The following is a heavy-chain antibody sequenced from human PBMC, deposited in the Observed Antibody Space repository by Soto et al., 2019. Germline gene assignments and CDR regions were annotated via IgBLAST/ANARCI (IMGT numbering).Heavy chain of an antibody. J-gene: IGHJ6*02. D-gene: IGHD2-2*01. Sequence: SVKVSCKASGGTFSSYAISWVRQAPGQGLEWMGGIIPIFGTANYAQKFQGRVTITADESTSTAYMELSGLRSEDTAVYYCARVIVVVPAARNGMDVWGQGTTVTVSS. CDR1: GGTFSSYA. CDR3: ARVIVVVPAARNGMDV. V-gene: IGHV1-69*13. CDR2: IIPIFGTA.